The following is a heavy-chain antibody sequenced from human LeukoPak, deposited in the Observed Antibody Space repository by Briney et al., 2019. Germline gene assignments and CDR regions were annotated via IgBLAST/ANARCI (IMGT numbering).Heavy chain of an antibody. J-gene: IGHJ4*02. V-gene: IGHV3-7*01. CDR2: IKQEGSEK. CDR1: GFTFSSYW. CDR3: ARFGGSSSLDY. Sequence: GGSLRLSCAASGFTFSSYWMSWVRQAPGKGLEWVANIKQEGSEKYYVDSVKGRFTISRDNAKNSLYLQMNSLRAEDTAVYYWARFGGSSSLDYWGQGTLVTVSS. D-gene: IGHD6-6*01.